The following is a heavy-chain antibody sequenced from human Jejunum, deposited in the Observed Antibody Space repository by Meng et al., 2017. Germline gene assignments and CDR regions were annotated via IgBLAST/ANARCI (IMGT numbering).Heavy chain of an antibody. V-gene: IGHV4-34*01. D-gene: IGHD5-12*01. CDR2: VNRKGTT. J-gene: IGHJ1*01. Sequence: QVQLQQWGAGQLKPSETLSLTCAVYGASIGGYFWSWIRQTPGKEPEWIGEVNRKGTTNYKPSLEGRVSISVDTSKNQFSLTLNSVTAADTAVYYCARPLGYNGVNLGFFQHWGQGTLVTVSS. CDR1: GASIGGYF. CDR3: ARPLGYNGVNLGFFQH.